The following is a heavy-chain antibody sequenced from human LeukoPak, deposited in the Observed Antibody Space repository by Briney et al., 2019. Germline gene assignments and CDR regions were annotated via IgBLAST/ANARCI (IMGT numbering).Heavy chain of an antibody. CDR2: IYTNGST. Sequence: SGTLSLTCSVSGGSITSYYWSWIRQPPGKGLEWLGHIYTNGSTNDNPSLKSRVTISVDTSKKQFSLKLSSVTAADTAVYYCARLAYGFWGGPEGEYFDYWGQGTLVTVSS. V-gene: IGHV4-4*09. D-gene: IGHD3-3*01. J-gene: IGHJ4*02. CDR1: GGSITSYY. CDR3: ARLAYGFWGGPEGEYFDY.